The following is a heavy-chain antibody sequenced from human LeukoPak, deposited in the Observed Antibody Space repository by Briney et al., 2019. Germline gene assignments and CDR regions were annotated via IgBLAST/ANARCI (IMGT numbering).Heavy chain of an antibody. CDR2: ISADSGDR. CDR1: GDSFSNYG. J-gene: IGHJ6*02. V-gene: IGHV1-18*01. Sequence: ASVKVSCKASGDSFSNYGFAWVRQAPGQGLGWMGWISADSGDRYYAQNFQHRVTMTTDTSTTTGYMELRSLRSDDTAVYYCASGSYLWGGMDVWGQGTTVTVSS. CDR3: ASGSYLWGGMDV. D-gene: IGHD1-26*01.